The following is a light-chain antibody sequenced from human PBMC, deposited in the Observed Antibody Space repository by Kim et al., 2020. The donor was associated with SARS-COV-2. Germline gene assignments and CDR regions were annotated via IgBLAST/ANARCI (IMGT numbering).Light chain of an antibody. J-gene: IGKJ2*01. CDR2: DAS. Sequence: SPGERATRASRTSQSVSSYLAWYQQKPGQAPRLLIYDASNRATGIPARFSGSGSGTDFTLTISSLEPEDFAVYYCQQRSNWPPYTFGQGTKLEI. CDR1: QSVSSY. V-gene: IGKV3-11*01. CDR3: QQRSNWPPYT.